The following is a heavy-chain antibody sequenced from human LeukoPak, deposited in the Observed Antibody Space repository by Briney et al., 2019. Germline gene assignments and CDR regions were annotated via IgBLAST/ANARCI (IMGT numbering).Heavy chain of an antibody. Sequence: ASVKVSCKASGYTFTSYGISWVRQAPGQGLEWMGIINPSGGSTSYAQKFQGRVTMTRDTSTSTVYMELSSLRSEDTAVYYCARGRVGATRGKDWFDPWGQGTLVTVSS. CDR2: INPSGGST. V-gene: IGHV1-46*01. CDR1: GYTFTSYG. J-gene: IGHJ5*02. CDR3: ARGRVGATRGKDWFDP. D-gene: IGHD1-26*01.